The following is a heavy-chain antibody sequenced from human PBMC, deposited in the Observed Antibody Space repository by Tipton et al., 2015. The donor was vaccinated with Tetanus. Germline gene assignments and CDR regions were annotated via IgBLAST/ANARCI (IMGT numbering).Heavy chain of an antibody. D-gene: IGHD1-14*01. J-gene: IGHJ4*02. Sequence: GLVKPSETPSLICTVSGGSMNSYYWSWIRQPPGKGLEWIGYIYYTGSTNYNPSLKSGVTISVDTSKNQFSLKLSSVTAADTAVYYCARGTGDYWGQGTLVTVSS. CDR1: GGSMNSYY. CDR2: IYYTGST. V-gene: IGHV4-59*01. CDR3: ARGTGDY.